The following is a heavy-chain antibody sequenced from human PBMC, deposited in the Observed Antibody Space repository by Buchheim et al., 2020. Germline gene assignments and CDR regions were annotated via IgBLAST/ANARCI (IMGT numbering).Heavy chain of an antibody. Sequence: VQLVESGGGLVQPGGSLRLSCAASGFTFSRYWMSWVRQAPGKGLEWVAVISYDGSNKYYADSVKGRFTISRDNSKNTLYLQMNSLRAEDTAVYYCAKTIQLWPEDYYYYYGMDVWGQGTT. J-gene: IGHJ6*02. CDR2: ISYDGSNK. CDR1: GFTFSRYW. V-gene: IGHV3-30*18. CDR3: AKTIQLWPEDYYYYYGMDV. D-gene: IGHD5-18*01.